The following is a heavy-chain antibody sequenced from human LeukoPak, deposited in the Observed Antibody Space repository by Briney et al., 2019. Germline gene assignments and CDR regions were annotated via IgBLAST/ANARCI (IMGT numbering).Heavy chain of an antibody. J-gene: IGHJ6*03. CDR1: GYSFTSYL. CDR2: IYPGDSAT. V-gene: IGHV5-51*01. Sequence: GASLKISCKGSGYSFTSYLIGWVRQTPGKGLGWMGIIYPGDSATRYSPSFQGQVTITADKSISTAYLQWSSLKASDTAMYYCARTTNGDMVDYMDVWGKGTTVTVSS. CDR3: ARTTNGDMVDYMDV. D-gene: IGHD4-17*01.